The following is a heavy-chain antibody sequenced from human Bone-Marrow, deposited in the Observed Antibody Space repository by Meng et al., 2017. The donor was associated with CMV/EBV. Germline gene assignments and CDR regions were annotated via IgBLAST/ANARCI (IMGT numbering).Heavy chain of an antibody. D-gene: IGHD2-2*01. CDR1: GFTFSNYA. CDR3: ARDQTDIVVVPASTSYYYGMDV. V-gene: IGHV3-23*01. Sequence: GESLKISCAASGFTFSNYAMNWVRQAPGKGLEWVSAVSGGSASTYYADSVKGRFTISRDNSKNTLYLQMNSLRAEDTAVYYCARDQTDIVVVPASTSYYYGMDVWGQGTTVTVSS. CDR2: VSGGSAST. J-gene: IGHJ6*02.